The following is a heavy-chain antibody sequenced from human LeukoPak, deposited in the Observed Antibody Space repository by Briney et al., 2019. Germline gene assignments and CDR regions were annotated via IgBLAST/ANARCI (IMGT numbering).Heavy chain of an antibody. V-gene: IGHV3-20*01. CDR3: ARDRSMVEWYFDL. CDR2: INWNGGST. D-gene: IGHD3-10*01. Sequence: AGGSLRLSCAVSGFTFSDYGMSWVRQAPGKGLEWVSGINWNGGSTGYAASVKGRFTISRDNAKNSLYLQMNSLRAEDTALYHCARDRSMVEWYFDLWGRGTLVAVSS. CDR1: GFTFSDYG. J-gene: IGHJ2*01.